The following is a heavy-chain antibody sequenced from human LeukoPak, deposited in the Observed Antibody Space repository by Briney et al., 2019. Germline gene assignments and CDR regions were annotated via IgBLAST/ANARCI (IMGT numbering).Heavy chain of an antibody. D-gene: IGHD3-10*01. Sequence: GASVKVSCKASGYTFTSYYMHWVRQAPGQGLEWMGWISAYNDNTNYAQKLQGRVTMTTDTSTSTAYMELRSLRSDDTAVYYCARGNFYDNKGYSPELRYWGQGTLVTASS. V-gene: IGHV1-18*04. J-gene: IGHJ4*02. CDR2: ISAYNDNT. CDR1: GYTFTSYY. CDR3: ARGNFYDNKGYSPELRY.